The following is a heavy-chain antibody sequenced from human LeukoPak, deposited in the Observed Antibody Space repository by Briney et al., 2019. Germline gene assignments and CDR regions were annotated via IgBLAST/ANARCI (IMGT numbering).Heavy chain of an antibody. D-gene: IGHD6-13*01. CDR3: AKDMGYSSSWPFDY. Sequence: PGRSLRLSCAASGFTFDDYAMHWVRQAPGKGLEWVSGISWNSGGIGYADSVKGRFTISRDNAKNSLYLQMNSLRAEDTALYYCAKDMGYSSSWPFDYWGQGTLVTVSS. J-gene: IGHJ4*02. V-gene: IGHV3-9*01. CDR2: ISWNSGGI. CDR1: GFTFDDYA.